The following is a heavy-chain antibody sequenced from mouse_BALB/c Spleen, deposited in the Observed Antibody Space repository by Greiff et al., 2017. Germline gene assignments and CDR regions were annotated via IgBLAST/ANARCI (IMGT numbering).Heavy chain of an antibody. CDR3: ATYDYDKHYFDY. D-gene: IGHD2-4*01. V-gene: IGHV1-18*01. J-gene: IGHJ2*01. Sequence: VQLQQSGPELVKPGASVKIPCKASGYTFTDYNMDWVKQSHGKSLEWIGDINPNNGGTIYNQKFKGKATLTVDKSSSTAYMELRSLTSEDTAVYYCATYDYDKHYFDYWGQGTTLTVSS. CDR1: GYTFTDYN. CDR2: INPNNGGT.